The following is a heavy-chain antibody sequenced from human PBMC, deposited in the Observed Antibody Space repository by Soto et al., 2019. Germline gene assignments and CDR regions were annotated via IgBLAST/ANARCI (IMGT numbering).Heavy chain of an antibody. J-gene: IGHJ4*02. CDR1: GFTFDDYA. CDR3: EKDPMHHYGDPSFDY. D-gene: IGHD4-17*01. Sequence: EVQLVESGGGLVQPGRSLRLSCAASGFTFDDYAMHWVRQAPGKGLEWVSGISWNSGSIGYADSVKGRFTISRDNAKNSLYLQMNSLRAEDTALYYCEKDPMHHYGDPSFDYWGQGTLVTVSS. V-gene: IGHV3-9*01. CDR2: ISWNSGSI.